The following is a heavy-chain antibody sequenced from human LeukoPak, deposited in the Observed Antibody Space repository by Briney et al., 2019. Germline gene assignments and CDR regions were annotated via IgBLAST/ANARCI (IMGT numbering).Heavy chain of an antibody. CDR1: GYTFTSYA. CDR3: ARGPLGDCSSTSCSSRKYYGMDV. V-gene: IGHV1-3*01. CDR2: INADNGNT. D-gene: IGHD2-2*01. Sequence: ASVKVSCTASGYTFTSYAMHWVRQPPGQRLEWMGWINADNGNTKYSQKFQGRVTITRDTSTSTAYMELSSLRSEDTAVYYCARGPLGDCSSTSCSSRKYYGMDVWGKGTTVTVSS. J-gene: IGHJ6*04.